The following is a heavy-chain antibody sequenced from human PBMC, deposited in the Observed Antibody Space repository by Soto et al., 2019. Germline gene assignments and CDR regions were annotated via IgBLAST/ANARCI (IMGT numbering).Heavy chain of an antibody. J-gene: IGHJ4*02. Sequence: PSETLSLTCTVSGDSISSYYWSWIRQPPGKGLEWIGNIYYNGSTSYSPSLQSRVTTSVDTSKNQFSLRLSSVTAADTAVYYCARALMYDSGAYSLDYWGQGTLVTVSS. D-gene: IGHD3-22*01. V-gene: IGHV4-59*01. CDR2: IYYNGST. CDR1: GDSISSYY. CDR3: ARALMYDSGAYSLDY.